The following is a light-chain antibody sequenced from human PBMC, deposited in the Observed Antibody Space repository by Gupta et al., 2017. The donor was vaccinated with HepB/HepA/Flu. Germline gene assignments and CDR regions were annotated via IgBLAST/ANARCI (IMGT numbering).Light chain of an antibody. V-gene: IGLV1-44*01. CDR2: SNN. J-gene: IGLJ2*01. CDR1: GSNIGSNT. CDR3: AAWDDSLNGVV. Sequence: QSVLTQPPSASGTPGQRVTISCSGSGSNIGSNTVNWYQQRPGTAPKLLIYSNNQRPSGVPDRFSGSKSGTSASLAISGLQSEDEADYYCAAWDDSLNGVVFGGGTKLTVL.